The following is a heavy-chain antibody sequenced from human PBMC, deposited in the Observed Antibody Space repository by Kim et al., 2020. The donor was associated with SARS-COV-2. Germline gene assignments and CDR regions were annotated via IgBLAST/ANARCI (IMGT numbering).Heavy chain of an antibody. Sequence: SETLSLTCTVSGGSISSYYWSWIRQPPGKGLEWIGYIYYSGSTNYNPSLKRRVTISVDTSKNQFSLKLSTVTAADTAVYYCARTQPTTIFGVVTLSTYMDVWGKGTTVTVSS. V-gene: IGHV4-59*08. CDR1: GGSISSYY. CDR3: ARTQPTTIFGVVTLSTYMDV. J-gene: IGHJ6*03. CDR2: IYYSGST. D-gene: IGHD3-3*01.